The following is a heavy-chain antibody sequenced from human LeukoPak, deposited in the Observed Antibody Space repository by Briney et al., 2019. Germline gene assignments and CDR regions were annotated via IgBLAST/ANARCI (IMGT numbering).Heavy chain of an antibody. J-gene: IGHJ4*02. D-gene: IGHD3-10*01. CDR1: GFTFGSSA. V-gene: IGHV3-23*01. CDR2: ISDSGGNT. Sequence: GGSLRLSCAASGFTFGSSAMTWVRQAPGKGLEWVSTISDSGGNTYYAESVKGRFTISRDNSKNTLYLQMNSLRAEDTAVYYCAKVDSITMVRGVIYSFFDYWGQGTLVTVSS. CDR3: AKVDSITMVRGVIYSFFDY.